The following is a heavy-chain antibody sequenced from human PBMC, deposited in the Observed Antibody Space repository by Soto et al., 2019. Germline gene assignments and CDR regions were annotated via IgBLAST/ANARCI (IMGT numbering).Heavy chain of an antibody. D-gene: IGHD5-12*01. CDR2: IIPIFGTA. CDR1: GGTFSSYA. J-gene: IGHJ6*02. V-gene: IGHV1-69*01. Sequence: QVQLVQSGAEVKKPGSSVKVSCTASGGTFSSYAISWVRQAPGQGLEWMGGIIPIFGTANYAQKFQGRVTITADESTSTAYMELSSLRSEDTAVYYCARRNSGYDSKNYYYYGMDVWGQGTTVTVSS. CDR3: ARRNSGYDSKNYYYYGMDV.